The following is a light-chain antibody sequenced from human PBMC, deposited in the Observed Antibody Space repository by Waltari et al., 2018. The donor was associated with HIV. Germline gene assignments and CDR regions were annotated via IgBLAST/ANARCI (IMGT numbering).Light chain of an antibody. CDR1: QSVSSN. CDR3: QQYNNWPPP. CDR2: GAS. J-gene: IGKJ4*01. Sequence: EIVMTQSPATLSVSPGERATLSCRASQSVSSNLAWYQQKPGQAPRLLIYGASTRATGLPARFSGSGSGTEFTLTISSPQSEDFAVYYCQQYNNWPPPFGGGTKVEIK. V-gene: IGKV3-15*01.